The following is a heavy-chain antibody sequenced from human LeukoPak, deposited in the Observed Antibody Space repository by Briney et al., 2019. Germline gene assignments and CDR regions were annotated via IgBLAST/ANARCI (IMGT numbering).Heavy chain of an antibody. CDR1: GYSFTNYW. V-gene: IGHV5-10-1*01. Sequence: GESLRISCEGSGYSFTNYWISWVRQMPGKGLEWMGSIDPSDSYTNYSPSFQGHVTISADKSISTAYLQWSSLKASDTAMYYCAGRGYSGYGPLGYWGQGTLVTVSS. D-gene: IGHD5-12*01. J-gene: IGHJ4*02. CDR2: IDPSDSYT. CDR3: AGRGYSGYGPLGY.